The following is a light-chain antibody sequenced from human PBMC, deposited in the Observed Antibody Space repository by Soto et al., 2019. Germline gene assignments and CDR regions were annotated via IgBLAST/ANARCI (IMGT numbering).Light chain of an antibody. CDR2: RNN. J-gene: IGLJ1*01. CDR1: SSNIGAGYD. CDR3: QSYDTSLSARYV. V-gene: IGLV1-40*01. Sequence: QAVVTQPPSVSGAPGQRVTISCTGSSSNIGAGYDVHWYQQLPGTAPKLLIYRNNNRPSGVPDRFSGSKSGTSASLAITGLQAEDEADYYCQSYDTSLSARYVFGTGTKVTVL.